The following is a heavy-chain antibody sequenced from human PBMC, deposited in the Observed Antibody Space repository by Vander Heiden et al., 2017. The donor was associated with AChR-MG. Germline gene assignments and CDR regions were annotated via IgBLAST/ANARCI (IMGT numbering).Heavy chain of an antibody. Sequence: QVQLVQSGAEVKKPGSSVEVSCKASGGPFSSYAISWVRQAPGKGLEWMGGIIPIVGTANYAQKFQGRVTITADKSTSTAYMELSSLRSEDTAVYYCASWVYYFYGMDVWGQGTTVTVSS. CDR3: ASWVYYFYGMDV. CDR1: GGPFSSYA. CDR2: IIPIVGTA. V-gene: IGHV1-69*06. D-gene: IGHD2-8*01. J-gene: IGHJ6*02.